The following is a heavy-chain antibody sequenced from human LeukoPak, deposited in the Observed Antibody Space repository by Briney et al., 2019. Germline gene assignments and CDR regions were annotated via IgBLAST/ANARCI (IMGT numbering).Heavy chain of an antibody. CDR1: GFTFTSYS. V-gene: IGHV3-23*01. D-gene: IGHD2/OR15-2a*01. CDR3: AKGNQADDY. CDR2: ISGGGGST. Sequence: GGSLRLSCAASGFTFTSYSMNWVRQAPGKGLEWVSTISGGGGSTCYADSVKGRFTISRDNSKNTLYLQMNSLRAEDTAVYYCAKGNQADDYWGQGTLVTVSS. J-gene: IGHJ4*02.